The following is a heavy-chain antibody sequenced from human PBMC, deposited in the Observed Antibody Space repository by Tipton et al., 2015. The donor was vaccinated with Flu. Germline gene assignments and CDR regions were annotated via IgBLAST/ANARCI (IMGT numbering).Heavy chain of an antibody. CDR3: ARGFSGLVAEF. D-gene: IGHD5-12*01. Sequence: TLSLTCALYVGSFSDYYWSWIRQSPGKGLEWIGEIKHGTITNYNPSLKSRVTISVDTSRNQLSLKLYPVTAADTAVYYCARGFSGLVAEFWGQGTLATVSS. V-gene: IGHV4-34*01. CDR2: IKHGTIT. CDR1: VGSFSDYY. J-gene: IGHJ4*02.